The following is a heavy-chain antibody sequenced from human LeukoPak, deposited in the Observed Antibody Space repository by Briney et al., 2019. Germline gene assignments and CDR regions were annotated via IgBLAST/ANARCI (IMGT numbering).Heavy chain of an antibody. CDR2: IWYDGSNK. CDR3: AKDRQAVGAAFDI. CDR1: GFTFRSYG. Sequence: GRSLRLSCAASGFTFRSYGMRWVRQCPGKGLEWVAVIWYDGSNKYYADSVKGRFTISRDNSKNTLYLQMNSLRADDTAVYYCAKDRQAVGAAFDIWGQGTMATVSS. V-gene: IGHV3-33*06. J-gene: IGHJ3*02. D-gene: IGHD6-19*01.